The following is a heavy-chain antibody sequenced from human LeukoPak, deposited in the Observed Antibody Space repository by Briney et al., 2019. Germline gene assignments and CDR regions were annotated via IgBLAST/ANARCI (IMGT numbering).Heavy chain of an antibody. Sequence: PGGSLRLSCAASGFTFSTYEMNWVRQAPGKGLEWVSYITGGGSTTYYADSVKGRFTVSRDNAKNSLYLQMNSLRAGDTAVYYCAIVGLGSGLPFDYWGQGTLVTVSS. CDR1: GFTFSTYE. D-gene: IGHD3-3*01. J-gene: IGHJ4*02. V-gene: IGHV3-48*03. CDR3: AIVGLGSGLPFDY. CDR2: ITGGGSTT.